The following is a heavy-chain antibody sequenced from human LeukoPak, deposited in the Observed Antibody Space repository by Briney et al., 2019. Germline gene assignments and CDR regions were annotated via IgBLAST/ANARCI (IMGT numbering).Heavy chain of an antibody. V-gene: IGHV3-23*01. CDR3: AKDRETSSTSPNWFDS. J-gene: IGHJ5*01. CDR2: ISGRDDST. CDR1: GFRFSTYA. D-gene: IGHD2-2*01. Sequence: GGSLRLSCAASGFRFSTYAMSWFRQAPGKGLEWVSGISGRDDSTYSANSVKGRFTISRDNSKNPLYLQMSGLRAEDTAVYYCAKDRETSSTSPNWFDSWGQGTLVTVSS.